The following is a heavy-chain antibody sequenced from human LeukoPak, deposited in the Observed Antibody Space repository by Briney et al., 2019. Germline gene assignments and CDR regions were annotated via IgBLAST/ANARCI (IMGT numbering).Heavy chain of an antibody. CDR2: IIPILGIA. V-gene: IGHV1-69*04. D-gene: IGHD1-26*01. Sequence: ASVKVSCKASGYTFTSYGIIWVRQAPGQGLEWMGRIIPILGIANYAQKFQGRVTITADKSTSTAYMELSSLRSEDTAVYYCAARNLRSIVGAGGAFDIWGQGTMVTVSS. CDR3: AARNLRSIVGAGGAFDI. CDR1: GYTFTSYG. J-gene: IGHJ3*02.